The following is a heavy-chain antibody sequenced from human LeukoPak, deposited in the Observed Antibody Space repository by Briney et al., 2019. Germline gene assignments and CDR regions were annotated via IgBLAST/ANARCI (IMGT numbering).Heavy chain of an antibody. V-gene: IGHV4-39*07. J-gene: IGHJ5*02. D-gene: IGHD1-26*01. CDR3: ARDGAVGLESWFDP. CDR1: GGSISSSSYY. Sequence: SETLSLTCTVSGGSISSSSYYWGWIRQPPGKGLEWIGSIYYSGSTYYNPSLKSRVTISVDTSKNQFSLKLISVTAADTAVYYCARDGAVGLESWFDPWGQGTLVTVSS. CDR2: IYYSGST.